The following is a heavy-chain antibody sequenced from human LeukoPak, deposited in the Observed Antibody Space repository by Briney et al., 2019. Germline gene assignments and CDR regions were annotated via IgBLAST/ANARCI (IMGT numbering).Heavy chain of an antibody. CDR2: INTNTGNP. J-gene: IGHJ6*02. V-gene: IGHV7-4-1*02. Sequence: ASVKVSCKASGYTFTSYAMNWVRQAPGQGLEWMGWINTNTGNPTYAQGFTGRFVFSLDTSVSTAYLQISSLKAEDTAVYYCARELPVYLYYDSSGPYYYYGMDVWGQGTTVTVSS. D-gene: IGHD3-22*01. CDR3: ARELPVYLYYDSSGPYYYYGMDV. CDR1: GYTFTSYA.